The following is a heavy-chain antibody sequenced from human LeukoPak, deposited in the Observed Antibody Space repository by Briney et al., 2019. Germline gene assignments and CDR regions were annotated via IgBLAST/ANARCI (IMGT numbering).Heavy chain of an antibody. V-gene: IGHV4-39*07. D-gene: IGHD3-10*01. CDR1: GVSIGSSDYY. CDR2: INHSGST. Sequence: SETLSLTCTVSGVSIGSSDYYWSWIRQSPGKGLEWIGEINHSGSTNYNPSLKSRVTISVDTSKNQFSLKLSSVTAADTAVYYCASQPQSSGNWFDPWGQGTLVTVSS. CDR3: ASQPQSSGNWFDP. J-gene: IGHJ5*02.